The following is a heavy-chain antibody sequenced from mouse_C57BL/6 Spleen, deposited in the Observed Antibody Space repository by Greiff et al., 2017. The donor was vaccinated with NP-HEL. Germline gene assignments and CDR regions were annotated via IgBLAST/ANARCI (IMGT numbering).Heavy chain of an antibody. J-gene: IGHJ3*01. CDR2: IYPGSGST. Sequence: QVQLQQPGAELVKPGASVKMSCKASGYTFTSYWITWVKQRPGQGLEWIGDIYPGSGSTNYNEKFKSKATLTVDTSSSTAYMQLSSLTSEDSAVYYCARRTMVTTGLAYWGQGTLVTVSA. D-gene: IGHD2-2*01. V-gene: IGHV1-55*01. CDR1: GYTFTSYW. CDR3: ARRTMVTTGLAY.